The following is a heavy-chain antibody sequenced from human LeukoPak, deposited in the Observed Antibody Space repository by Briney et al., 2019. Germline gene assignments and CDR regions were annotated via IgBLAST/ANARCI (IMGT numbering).Heavy chain of an antibody. J-gene: IGHJ3*02. CDR2: INPSGGST. Sequence: ASVKVSCKASGYTFTGYYMHWVRQAPGQGLEWMGIINPSGGSTSYAQKFQGRVTMTRDTSTSTVYMELSSLRSEDTAVYYCARGFSYSSSWMKNAFDIWGQGTMVTVSS. CDR3: ARGFSYSSSWMKNAFDI. V-gene: IGHV1-46*01. D-gene: IGHD6-13*01. CDR1: GYTFTGYY.